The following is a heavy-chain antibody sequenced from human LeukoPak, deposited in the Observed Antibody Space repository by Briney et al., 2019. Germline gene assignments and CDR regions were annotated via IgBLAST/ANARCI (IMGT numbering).Heavy chain of an antibody. J-gene: IGHJ3*02. Sequence: SVKVSCKASGGTFSSYAISWVRQAPGQGLEWMGGIIPIFGTANYAQKFQGRVTITADKSTSTAYMELSSLRSEDTAVYYCARDSGGSYPNDAFDIWGQGTMVTVSS. D-gene: IGHD2-15*01. V-gene: IGHV1-69*06. CDR3: ARDSGGSYPNDAFDI. CDR1: GGTFSSYA. CDR2: IIPIFGTA.